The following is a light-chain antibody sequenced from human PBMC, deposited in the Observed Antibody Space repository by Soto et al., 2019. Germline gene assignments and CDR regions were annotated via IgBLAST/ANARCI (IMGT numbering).Light chain of an antibody. J-gene: IGKJ4*01. V-gene: IGKV3-15*01. CDR1: QSINNN. CDR3: QQYNDWPLT. Sequence: DIVMTQSPATLSVSPGERATLSCRASQSINNNLAWYQQKRGQGPRLLIYGASSRGTGTPARFSGSGSGTGFSLTISSLQSEDFAIYYCQQYNDWPLTFGGGTKVEIK. CDR2: GAS.